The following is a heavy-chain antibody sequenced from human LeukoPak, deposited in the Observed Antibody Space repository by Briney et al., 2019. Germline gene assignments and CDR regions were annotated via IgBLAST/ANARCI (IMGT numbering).Heavy chain of an antibody. CDR2: IDTSSSYI. J-gene: IGHJ4*02. CDR1: GFTFSGYY. CDR3: ARSQRASAWYIDEY. Sequence: GGSLRLSCAASGFTFSGYYMNWVRRAPGKGLEWVASIDTSSSYIFYADSVRGRFTISRDNAKNSLTLQMNSLRVEDAAVYYCARSQRASAWYIDEYWGQGTVVTVSS. V-gene: IGHV3-21*01. D-gene: IGHD6-19*01.